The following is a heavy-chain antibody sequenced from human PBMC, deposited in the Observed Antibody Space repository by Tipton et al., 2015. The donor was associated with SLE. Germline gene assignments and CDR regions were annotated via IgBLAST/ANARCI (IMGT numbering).Heavy chain of an antibody. CDR3: ARGHGSGGGPFDI. CDR2: MCYSGST. Sequence: TLSLTCTVSGGSISTYYWSWIRQPPGKGLEWIGNMCYSGSTNYNPSLKSRVTISVDTSKNQFSLKLSSVIAADTAVYYCARGHGSGGGPFDIWGQGTLVTVSS. V-gene: IGHV4-59*01. D-gene: IGHD3-10*01. J-gene: IGHJ3*02. CDR1: GGSISTYY.